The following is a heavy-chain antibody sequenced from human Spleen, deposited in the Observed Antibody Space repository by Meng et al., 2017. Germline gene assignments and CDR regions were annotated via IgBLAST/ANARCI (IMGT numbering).Heavy chain of an antibody. V-gene: IGHV3-23*01. CDR3: ANWITGHFDH. Sequence: EVQLLESGRGLVQPGVCLRLSCVGSGYIFSQYTMIWVRQAPGKGPEWVSTINENGANTNYPDSLKGRFTISRDNSKNTVYLQMNSLSVEDTAVYYCANWITGHFDHWGLGTLVTVSS. CDR2: INENGANT. CDR1: GYIFSQYT. D-gene: IGHD2-8*02. J-gene: IGHJ4*02.